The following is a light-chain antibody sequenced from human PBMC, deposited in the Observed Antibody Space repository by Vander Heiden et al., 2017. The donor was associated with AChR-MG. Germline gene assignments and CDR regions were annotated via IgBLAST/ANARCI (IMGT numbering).Light chain of an antibody. J-gene: IGLJ2*01. CDR1: KLGDKY. CDR3: QAWDSFTVV. CDR2: QDT. V-gene: IGLV3-1*01. Sequence: SYELTQPPSVSVSPGQTASITCSGDKLGDKYACWYQQKPGQSPVLVIYQDTKRTSGIPERFSGSNSGNTATLTISGTQAMDEADYYCQAWDSFTVVFGGGTKLTVL.